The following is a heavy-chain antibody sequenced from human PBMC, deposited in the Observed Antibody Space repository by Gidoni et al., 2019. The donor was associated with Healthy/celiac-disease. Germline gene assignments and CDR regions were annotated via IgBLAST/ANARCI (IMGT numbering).Heavy chain of an antibody. J-gene: IGHJ4*02. D-gene: IGHD5-12*01. CDR2: ISYDGSNK. CDR3: ARGVTTSFDY. Sequence: QVQLVESGGGVVQPGRSLRLSCAASGFTFSSQAPGKGLEWVAVISYDGSNKYYADSVKGRFTISRDNSKNTLYLQMNSLRAEDTAVYYCARGVTTSFDYWGQGTLVTVSS. V-gene: IGHV3-30*04. CDR1: GFTFSS.